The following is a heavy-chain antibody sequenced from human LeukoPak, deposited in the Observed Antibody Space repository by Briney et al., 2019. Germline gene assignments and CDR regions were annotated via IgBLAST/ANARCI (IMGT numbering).Heavy chain of an antibody. V-gene: IGHV1-69*05. Sequence: SVKVSCKTSGGTFSSYAISWVRQAPGQGLEWMGGIIPIFGTANYAQKFQGRVTITTDESTSTAYMELSSLRSEDTAVYYCARGGYSGSYHFDYWGQGTLVTVSS. CDR3: ARGGYSGSYHFDY. J-gene: IGHJ4*02. CDR1: GGTFSSYA. CDR2: IIPIFGTA. D-gene: IGHD1-26*01.